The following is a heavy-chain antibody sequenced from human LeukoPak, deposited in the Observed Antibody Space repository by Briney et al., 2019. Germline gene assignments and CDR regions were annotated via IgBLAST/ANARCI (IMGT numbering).Heavy chain of an antibody. CDR2: INHSGST. Sequence: SETLSLTCAVYGGSFSGYYWSWIRQPPGKGLEWIGEINHSGSTNYNPSLKSRVTISVDTSKNQFSQKLSSVTAADTAVYYCARVPRTAMDTIGAFDIWGQGTMVTVSS. CDR3: ARVPRTAMDTIGAFDI. J-gene: IGHJ3*02. D-gene: IGHD5-18*01. CDR1: GGSFSGYY. V-gene: IGHV4-34*01.